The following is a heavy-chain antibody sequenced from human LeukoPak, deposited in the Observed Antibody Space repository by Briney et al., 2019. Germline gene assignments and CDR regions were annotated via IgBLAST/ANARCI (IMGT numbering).Heavy chain of an antibody. D-gene: IGHD1-26*01. Sequence: ETLSLTCTVSGGSISSYYWSWIRQPAGKGLEWIGRIYTSGSTNYNPSLKSRVTMSVDTSKNQFSLKLSSVTAADTAVYYCARGTIVGAVNWYFDLWGRGTLVTVSS. CDR2: IYTSGST. V-gene: IGHV4-4*07. J-gene: IGHJ2*01. CDR1: GGSISSYY. CDR3: ARGTIVGAVNWYFDL.